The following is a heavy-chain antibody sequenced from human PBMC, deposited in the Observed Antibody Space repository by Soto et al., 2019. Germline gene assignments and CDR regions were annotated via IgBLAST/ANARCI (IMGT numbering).Heavy chain of an antibody. D-gene: IGHD6-13*01. V-gene: IGHV1-18*01. Sequence: QVQLVQSGTEVRKPGASVKVSCKTSGYTFTNFGISWVRQAPGQGLEWMGWISAFNGHTHHAQKFQGRVNLTTDTSTTTALLELRSLRSDDTAVYYCAREPPRATAGLNYFDPWGQGTLVSVSS. CDR3: AREPPRATAGLNYFDP. CDR2: ISAFNGHT. CDR1: GYTFTNFG. J-gene: IGHJ5*02.